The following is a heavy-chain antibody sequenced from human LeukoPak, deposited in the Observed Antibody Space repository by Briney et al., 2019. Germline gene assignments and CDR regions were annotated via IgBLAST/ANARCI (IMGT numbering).Heavy chain of an antibody. CDR3: APSAGGSSPRWFDP. CDR2: IYYSGST. Sequence: PSETLSLTCTVSGCSVSSVSYYCSWIRQPPGKGLEWIGYIYYSGSTNYNPSLKSRVTISVDTSKNQFSLKLSSVTAADTAVYYCAPSAGGSSPRWFDPWGQGTLVTVSS. J-gene: IGHJ5*02. D-gene: IGHD6-13*01. CDR1: GCSVSSVSYY. V-gene: IGHV4-61*01.